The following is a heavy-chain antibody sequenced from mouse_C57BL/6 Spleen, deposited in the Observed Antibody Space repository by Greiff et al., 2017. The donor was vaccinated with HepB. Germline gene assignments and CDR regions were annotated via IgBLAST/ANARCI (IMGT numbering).Heavy chain of an antibody. CDR1: GYTFTSYW. D-gene: IGHD2-2*01. J-gene: IGHJ1*03. CDR3: ARGESTMVTPRYFDV. CDR2: IHPNSGST. V-gene: IGHV1-64*01. Sequence: QVQLQQPGAELVKPGASVKLSCKASGYTFTSYWMHWVKQRPGQGLEWIGMIHPNSGSTNYNEKFKSKATLTVDKSSSTAYMQLSSLTSEDSAVYYCARGESTMVTPRYFDVWGTGTTVTVSS.